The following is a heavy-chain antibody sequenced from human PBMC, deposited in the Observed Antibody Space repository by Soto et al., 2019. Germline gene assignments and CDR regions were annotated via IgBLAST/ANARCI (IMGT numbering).Heavy chain of an antibody. J-gene: IGHJ3*02. V-gene: IGHV1-18*01. D-gene: IGHD3-9*01. CDR3: AREAYDILTGYYSGAFDI. Sequence: ASVKVSCKASGYTFTSYGISWVRQAPGQGLEWMGWISAYNGNTNYAQKLQGRVTMTTDTSTSTAYMELRSLRSDDTAVYYCAREAYDILTGYYSGAFDIWGQGTMVTVSS. CDR2: ISAYNGNT. CDR1: GYTFTSYG.